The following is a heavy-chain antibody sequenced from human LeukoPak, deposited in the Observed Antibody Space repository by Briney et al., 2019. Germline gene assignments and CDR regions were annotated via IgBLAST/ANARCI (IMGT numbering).Heavy chain of an antibody. J-gene: IGHJ4*02. CDR3: ARVDYDILSRRYFDY. V-gene: IGHV1-2*02. CDR2: INPNSGGT. Sequence: GASVKVSCKASGYTFTGYYMHWVRQAPGQGLEWMGWINPNSGGTNYAQKFQGRVTMTRDTSISTAYMELSRLRSDDTAVYYCARVDYDILSRRYFDYWGQGTLVTVSS. D-gene: IGHD3-9*01. CDR1: GYTFTGYY.